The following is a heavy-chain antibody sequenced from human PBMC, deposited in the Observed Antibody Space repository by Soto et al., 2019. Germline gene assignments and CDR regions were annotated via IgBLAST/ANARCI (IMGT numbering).Heavy chain of an antibody. CDR2: ISYDGSNK. CDR1: GFTFSSYG. J-gene: IGHJ4*02. V-gene: IGHV3-30*18. D-gene: IGHD4-17*01. CDR3: AKSPYEYGEHLDYFDY. Sequence: GSLRLSCAASGFTFSSYGMHWVRQAPGKGLEWVAVISYDGSNKYYADSVKGRFTISRDNSKNTLYLQMNSLRAEDTAVYYCAKSPYEYGEHLDYFDYWGQGTLVTVSS.